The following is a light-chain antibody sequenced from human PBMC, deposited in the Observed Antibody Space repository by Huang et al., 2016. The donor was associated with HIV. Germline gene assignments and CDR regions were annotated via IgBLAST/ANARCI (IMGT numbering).Light chain of an antibody. V-gene: IGKV3-15*01. CDR2: GAF. Sequence: EIVMTQSPATLSVSPGERATLSCRASQSVSSNLAWYQQKPGQAPRLLIYGAFKRATGIAGRLSGSGYGTEFTLTISSLQSEDFAVYYCQQYNDWPPLSTFGPGTKVDIK. CDR1: QSVSSN. CDR3: QQYNDWPPLST. J-gene: IGKJ3*01.